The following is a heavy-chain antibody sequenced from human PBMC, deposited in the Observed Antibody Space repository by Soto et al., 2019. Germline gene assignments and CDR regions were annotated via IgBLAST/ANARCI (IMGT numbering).Heavy chain of an antibody. J-gene: IGHJ4*02. V-gene: IGHV1-69*06. Sequence: SVKVSCKASSYTFTTYGISWVRQAPGQGLEWMGGIIPIFGTANYAQKFQGRVTITADKSTSTAYMELSSLRSEDTAVYYCARRRQYSSSSGFDYWGQGXLVTVYS. CDR1: SYTFTTYG. CDR3: ARRRQYSSSSGFDY. CDR2: IIPIFGTA. D-gene: IGHD6-6*01.